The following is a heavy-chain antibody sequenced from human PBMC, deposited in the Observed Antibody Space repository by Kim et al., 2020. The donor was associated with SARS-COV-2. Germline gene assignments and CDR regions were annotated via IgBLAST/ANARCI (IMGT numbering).Heavy chain of an antibody. CDR1: GGSFSGYY. J-gene: IGHJ4*02. V-gene: IGHV4-34*01. Sequence: SETLSLTCAVYGGSFSGYYWSWIRQAPGKGLEWIGEINHSGSTNYNPSLKSRVSISVDTSKNQFSLKLSSVTAADTAVYYCARSFKTYYYASETYFSDVSWGQGTLVTVSS. CDR2: INHSGST. CDR3: ARSFKTYYYASETYFSDVS. D-gene: IGHD3-10*01.